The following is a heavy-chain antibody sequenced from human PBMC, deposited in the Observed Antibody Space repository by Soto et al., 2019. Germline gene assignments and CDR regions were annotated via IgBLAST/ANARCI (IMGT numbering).Heavy chain of an antibody. V-gene: IGHV1-2*04. J-gene: IGHJ4*02. D-gene: IGHD6-13*01. CDR2: INPNSGGT. CDR1: GYTFTGYY. CDR3: ARDGRSYSSSWLSFDY. Sequence: QVQLVQSGAEVKKPGASVKVSCKASGYTFTGYYMHWVRQAPGQGLEWMGWINPNSGGTNYAQKLQGWVTMTRDTSISTAYMELSRLRSDDTAVYYCARDGRSYSSSWLSFDYCGQGTLVTVSS.